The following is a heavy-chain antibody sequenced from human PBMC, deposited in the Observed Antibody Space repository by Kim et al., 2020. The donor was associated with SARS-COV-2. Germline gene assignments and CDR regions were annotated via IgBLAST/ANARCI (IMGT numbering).Heavy chain of an antibody. D-gene: IGHD3-16*01. CDR2: ISGTGHDT. Sequence: GGSLRLSCLASGFNFSDFDMTWIRQAPGKGLEWVAYISGTGHDTTYAYSVTVRVTISRASAKNTLYLQMSIHRAEDTDAYVCFCATESYAPEVIWFD. V-gene: IGHV3-11*03. J-gene: IGHJ5*01. CDR1: GFNFSDFD. CDR3: FCATESYAPEVIWFD.